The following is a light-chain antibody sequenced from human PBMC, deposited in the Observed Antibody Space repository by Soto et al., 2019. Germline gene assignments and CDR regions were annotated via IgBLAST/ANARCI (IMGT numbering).Light chain of an antibody. CDR1: QAIGSH. CDR2: SAS. J-gene: IGKJ3*01. CDR3: QQVDSYPRT. Sequence: IQLTQSPSSLSASVGDTVTITCRASQAIGSHFAWYQQRPGTAPKLLIYSASTLHSGVPSRFSGSGSGTDFTLTISSLQPEDFATYYCQQVDSYPRTFGPGTTVEI. V-gene: IGKV1-9*01.